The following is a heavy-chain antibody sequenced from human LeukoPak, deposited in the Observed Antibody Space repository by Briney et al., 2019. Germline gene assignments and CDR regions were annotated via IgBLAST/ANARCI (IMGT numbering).Heavy chain of an antibody. Sequence: PGGSLRLSCAASGFTFSSYAMHWVRQAPGKGLEYVSAISSNGGSTYYANSVKGRFTISRDNSKNMLYLQMGSLRAEDMAVYYCARAVVPAAPIDYWGQGTLVTVSS. V-gene: IGHV3-64*01. D-gene: IGHD2-2*01. CDR2: ISSNGGST. J-gene: IGHJ4*02. CDR3: ARAVVPAAPIDY. CDR1: GFTFSSYA.